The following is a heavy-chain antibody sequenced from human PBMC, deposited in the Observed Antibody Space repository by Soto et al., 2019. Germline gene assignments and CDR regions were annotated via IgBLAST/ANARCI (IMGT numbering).Heavy chain of an antibody. V-gene: IGHV1-69*01. CDR3: ARMGYSAIRGWFDP. CDR1: GGTFSSYA. CDR2: IIPIFGTA. J-gene: IGHJ5*02. D-gene: IGHD1-26*01. Sequence: QVQLVQSGAEVKKPGSSVKVSCKASGGTFSSYAISWVRQAPGQGLEWMGGIIPIFGTANYAQKFQGRVTITADESTSTAYMKLSSLRSEDTAVYYCARMGYSAIRGWFDPWGQGTLVTVSS.